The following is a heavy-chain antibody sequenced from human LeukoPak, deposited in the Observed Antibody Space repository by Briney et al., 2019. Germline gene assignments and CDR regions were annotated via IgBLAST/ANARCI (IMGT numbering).Heavy chain of an antibody. V-gene: IGHV3-23*01. CDR2: VTGGAVAT. CDR3: ARDSPLKGYNSGWATNSFDF. J-gene: IGHJ4*02. CDR1: GFNFRIYA. Sequence: GGSLRLSCAASGFNFRIYAMSWVRQAPGKGLEWVSTVTGGAVATYYTDSVRGRHTISRDNSKNTLYLQMNSLRAEDTAVYYCARDSPLKGYNSGWATNSFDFWGQGTLVTVSS. D-gene: IGHD6-19*01.